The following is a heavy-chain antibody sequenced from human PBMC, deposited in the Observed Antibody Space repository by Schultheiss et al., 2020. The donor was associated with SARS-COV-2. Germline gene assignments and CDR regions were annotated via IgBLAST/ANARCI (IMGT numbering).Heavy chain of an antibody. J-gene: IGHJ6*02. V-gene: IGHV4-34*01. CDR1: GFTFSDYG. D-gene: IGHD1-20*01. CDR3: ARDAPYNWNYAGMAV. Sequence: ESLKISCAASGFTFSDYGMHWVRQSPGKGLEWIGEINHSGTTNYNSSLKSRVTISVDTSKNQFSLKLSSVTAADTAVCYCARDAPYNWNYAGMAVWGQGTTVTVSS. CDR2: INHSGTT.